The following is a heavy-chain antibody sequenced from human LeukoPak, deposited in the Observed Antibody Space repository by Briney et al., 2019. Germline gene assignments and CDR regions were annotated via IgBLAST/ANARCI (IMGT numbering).Heavy chain of an antibody. CDR1: GFTFSSYG. CDR2: IRYDGSNK. CDR3: ARVMWMGWYFDS. Sequence: GGSLRLSCAASGFTFSSYGMHWVRQAPGKGLEWVAFIRYDGSNKYYADSVKGRFTISRDNSKNTLYLQMNSLRAEDTAVYYCARVMWMGWYFDSWGQGTPVTVSS. V-gene: IGHV3-30*02. J-gene: IGHJ4*02. D-gene: IGHD5-12*01.